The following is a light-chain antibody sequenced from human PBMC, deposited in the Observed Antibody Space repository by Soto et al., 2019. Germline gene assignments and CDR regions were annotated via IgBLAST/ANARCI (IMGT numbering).Light chain of an antibody. CDR1: QSVSSSY. CDR2: SAS. J-gene: IGKJ2*01. V-gene: IGKV3-20*01. Sequence: EIVLTQSPGTLSLSPGERATLDCRASQSVSSSYLTWYQQKPGQAPRLLIYSASSRATGIPDRFSGSGSGTDFTLTISRLEPEDFAVYYCQQYGSSPYTFGQGTKLEIK. CDR3: QQYGSSPYT.